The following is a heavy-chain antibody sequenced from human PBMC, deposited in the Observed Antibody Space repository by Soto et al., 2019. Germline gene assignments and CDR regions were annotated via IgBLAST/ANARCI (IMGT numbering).Heavy chain of an antibody. CDR1: GGTFSSYT. CDR2: IIPVLGIA. J-gene: IGHJ3*02. Sequence: QVQLVHSGAEVKKPGSSVKVSCTASGGTFSSYTISWVRQAPGQGLEWMGRIIPVLGIANYAQKFQGRVTITADKSTSTAYMELSSLRSEDTAVYYCARAVVVVVAATADAFDIWGQGTMVTVSS. CDR3: ARAVVVVVAATADAFDI. D-gene: IGHD2-15*01. V-gene: IGHV1-69*02.